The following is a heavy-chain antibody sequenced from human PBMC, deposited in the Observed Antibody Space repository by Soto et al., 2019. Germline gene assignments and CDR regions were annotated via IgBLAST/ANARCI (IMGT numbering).Heavy chain of an antibody. J-gene: IGHJ6*02. Sequence: PGGSLRLSCAASGFTFSNAWMSWVRQAPGKGLEWVGRIENKTEGGTTDYAAPVKGRFTISRDDSKNTLYLQMNSLKTEDTAVYYCTTVTDYYDSSGPSDYHYYSGMDVWGQGTTVTVSS. CDR3: TTVTDYYDSSGPSDYHYYSGMDV. CDR1: GFTFSNAW. V-gene: IGHV3-15*04. CDR2: IENKTEGGTT. D-gene: IGHD3-22*01.